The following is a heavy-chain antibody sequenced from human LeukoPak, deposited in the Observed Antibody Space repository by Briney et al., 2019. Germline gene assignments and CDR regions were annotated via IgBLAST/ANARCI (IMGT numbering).Heavy chain of an antibody. Sequence: GGSLRLSCAASGFTFSSYAMSWVRQAPGKGLEWVSAISGSGGSTYYADSVKGRFTISRENAKNSLYLQMNSLRAGDTAVYYCARDRYYDSSGYSYYYGMDVWGQGTTATVSS. D-gene: IGHD3-22*01. V-gene: IGHV3-23*01. J-gene: IGHJ6*02. CDR2: ISGSGGST. CDR1: GFTFSSYA. CDR3: ARDRYYDSSGYSYYYGMDV.